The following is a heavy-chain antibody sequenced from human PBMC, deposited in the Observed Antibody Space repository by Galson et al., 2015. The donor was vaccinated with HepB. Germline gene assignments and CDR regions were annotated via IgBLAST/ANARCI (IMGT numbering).Heavy chain of an antibody. Sequence: SVKVSCKASGYTFTSYGISWVRQAPGQGLEWMGWISAYNGNTNYAQKLQGRVTVTTDTSTSTAYMELRSLRSDDTAVYYCAGEYSGGYCSGGSCYGRASWFDPWGQGTLVTVSS. V-gene: IGHV1-18*01. CDR3: AGEYSGGYCSGGSCYGRASWFDP. CDR2: ISAYNGNT. J-gene: IGHJ5*02. D-gene: IGHD2-15*01. CDR1: GYTFTSYG.